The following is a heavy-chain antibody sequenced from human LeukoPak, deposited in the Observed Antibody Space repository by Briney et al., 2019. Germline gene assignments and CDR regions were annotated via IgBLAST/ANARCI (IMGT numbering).Heavy chain of an antibody. J-gene: IGHJ6*03. CDR1: GYSISSGYY. V-gene: IGHV4-38-2*01. CDR2: INHSGST. Sequence: PSETLSLTCAVSGYSISSGYYWGWIRGPPGKGLEWIGSINHSGSTYYNPSIKSRVTIAVDTSKNQSSLRLSSVTAADTAVYYCARHLTAYSSSRYYYYYMDVWGKGTTVTVSS. CDR3: ARHLTAYSSSRYYYYYMDV. D-gene: IGHD6-6*01.